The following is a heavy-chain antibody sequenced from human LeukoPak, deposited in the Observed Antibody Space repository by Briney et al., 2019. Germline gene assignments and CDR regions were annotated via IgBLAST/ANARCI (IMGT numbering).Heavy chain of an antibody. CDR2: ISGSGGST. Sequence: GGSLRLSCAASGFTFSSYAMSWVRQAPGKGLEWVSAISGSGGSTYYADSVKGRFTISRDNSKNTLYPQMNSLRAEDTAVYYCAKLDRQQLVYFDYWGQGTLVTVSS. CDR3: AKLDRQQLVYFDY. CDR1: GFTFSSYA. V-gene: IGHV3-23*01. D-gene: IGHD6-13*01. J-gene: IGHJ4*02.